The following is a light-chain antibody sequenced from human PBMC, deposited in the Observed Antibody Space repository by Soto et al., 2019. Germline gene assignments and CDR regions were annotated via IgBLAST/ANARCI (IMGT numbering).Light chain of an antibody. J-gene: IGKJ1*01. CDR3: QQYGSSRK. V-gene: IGKV3-20*01. CDR1: QSLGDN. CDR2: GAS. Sequence: EIVMTQSPATLAVSPGDTATLSCRASQSLGDNLAWYQQKPGQAPRLLIYGASSRFTGIPDRFSGSGSGTDFTLTISKLEPEDFALYYCQQYGSSRKFGQGTKVDIK.